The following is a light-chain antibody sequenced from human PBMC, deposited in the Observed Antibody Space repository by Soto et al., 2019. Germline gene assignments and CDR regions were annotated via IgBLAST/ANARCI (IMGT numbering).Light chain of an antibody. Sequence: QSVLTQPASVSGSPGQSITISCTGVSSDVGAYNYVSWYQQHPGKAPKLMIYDVSNRPSGVSHRFSGSKSGSAASLTISGLQAEDEADYYCSSYTGSGTLYVFGTGTRSPS. CDR2: DVS. CDR3: SSYTGSGTLYV. CDR1: SSDVGAYNY. V-gene: IGLV2-14*01. J-gene: IGLJ1*01.